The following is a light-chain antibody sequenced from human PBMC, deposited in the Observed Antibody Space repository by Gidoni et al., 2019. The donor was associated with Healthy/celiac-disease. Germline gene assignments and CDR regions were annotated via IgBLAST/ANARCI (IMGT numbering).Light chain of an antibody. CDR2: GAS. Sequence: EIGFTQSTRTLSLSPGKSATLPCRASQSVSSSYLAWYQQQPGQPPRLLIYGASSRAAGIHDRFSGGGSGTNFTLTISRLGPEDFSAYYCQQYGSSPMTFGPGTKLEIK. CDR3: QQYGSSPMT. CDR1: QSVSSSY. J-gene: IGKJ2*01. V-gene: IGKV3-20*01.